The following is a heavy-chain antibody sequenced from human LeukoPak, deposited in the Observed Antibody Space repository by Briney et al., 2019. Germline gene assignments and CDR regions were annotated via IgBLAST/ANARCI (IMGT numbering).Heavy chain of an antibody. CDR1: GFTFSSYG. CDR2: IWYHGSNK. CDR3: ARGRPYCGGDCYPAGDAFDI. J-gene: IGHJ3*02. D-gene: IGHD2-21*02. V-gene: IGHV3-33*01. Sequence: GRSLRLSCAASGFTFSSYGMHWVRQAPGKGLEWVAVIWYHGSNKYYADSVKGRFTISRDNSKNTLYLQMNSLRAEDTAVYYCARGRPYCGGDCYPAGDAFDIWGQGTMVTVSS.